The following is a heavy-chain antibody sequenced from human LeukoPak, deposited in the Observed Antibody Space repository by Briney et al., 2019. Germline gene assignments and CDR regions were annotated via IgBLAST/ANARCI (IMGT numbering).Heavy chain of an antibody. CDR2: IYHSGTT. D-gene: IGHD5-12*01. CDR3: ARSDIHDI. V-gene: IGHV4-4*02. CDR1: SGSISSSNW. J-gene: IGHJ3*02. Sequence: SETLSLTCAVSSGSISSSNWWSWVRQPPGKGLEWIGEIYHSGTTNYNPSLKSRVTTSVDTSKNQFSLKLSSVTAADTAVYYCARSDIHDIWGQGTMVTVSS.